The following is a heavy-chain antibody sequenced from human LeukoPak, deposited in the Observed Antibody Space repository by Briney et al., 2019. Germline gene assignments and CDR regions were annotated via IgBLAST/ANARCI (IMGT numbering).Heavy chain of an antibody. CDR2: INPNSGGT. D-gene: IGHD1-26*01. CDR3: AREFSVVGARLYY. CDR1: GYTFTDYY. J-gene: IGHJ4*02. V-gene: IGHV1-2*02. Sequence: ASVKVSCKASGYTFTDYYMHWVRQAPGQGLEWMGWINPNSGGTNYAQKFQGRVTMTRDTSISTAYMELSRLRSDDTAVYYCAREFSVVGARLYYWGQGTLVTVSS.